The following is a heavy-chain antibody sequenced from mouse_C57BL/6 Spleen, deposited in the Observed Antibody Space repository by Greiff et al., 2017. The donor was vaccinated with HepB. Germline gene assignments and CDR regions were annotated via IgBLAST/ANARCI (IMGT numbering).Heavy chain of an antibody. D-gene: IGHD1-1*01. J-gene: IGHJ2*01. CDR3: ARWNYYGVGVDN. V-gene: IGHV1-72*01. CDR2: IGPNSGDT. CDR1: GYTFTRYW. Sequence: VQLQQPGAELVKPGASVKLSCQASGYTFTRYWMHWVKQRPGRGLEWIGRIGPNSGDTKDNEKFKSKATLTVDKPSSTAYMQLSSLTAEDSAVYYGARWNYYGVGVDNWGQGTTLTVSS.